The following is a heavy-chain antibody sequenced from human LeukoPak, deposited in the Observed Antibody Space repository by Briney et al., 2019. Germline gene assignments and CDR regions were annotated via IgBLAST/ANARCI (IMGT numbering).Heavy chain of an antibody. CDR1: GFTFSSYW. J-gene: IGHJ4*02. D-gene: IGHD1-26*01. V-gene: IGHV3-7*04. Sequence: GGSLRLSCAASGFTFSSYWMSWVRQAPGKGLEWVAIIKQDGTEKYYVDSVKGRFTISRDNAKNSLYLQVNSLRAEDTAVYYCARGVGATHFDYWGQGTLVTVSS. CDR2: IKQDGTEK. CDR3: ARGVGATHFDY.